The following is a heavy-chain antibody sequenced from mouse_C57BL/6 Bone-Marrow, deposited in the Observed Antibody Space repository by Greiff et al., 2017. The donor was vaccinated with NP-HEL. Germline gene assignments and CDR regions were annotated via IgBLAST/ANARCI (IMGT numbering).Heavy chain of an antibody. CDR2: IHPNSGST. Sequence: QVHVKQPGAELVKPGASVKLSCKASGYTFTSYWMHWVKQRPGQGLEWIGMIHPNSGSTNYNEKFKSKATLTVDKSSSTAYMQLSSLTSEDSAVYYCARGPQLGQGYWGQGTTLTVSS. CDR1: GYTFTSYW. CDR3: ARGPQLGQGY. V-gene: IGHV1-64*01. D-gene: IGHD4-1*02. J-gene: IGHJ2*01.